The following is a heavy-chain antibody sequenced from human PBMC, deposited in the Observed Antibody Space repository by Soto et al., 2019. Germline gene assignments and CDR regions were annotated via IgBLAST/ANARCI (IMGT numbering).Heavy chain of an antibody. CDR2: IGDSGVRT. CDR1: GLTFNKYA. J-gene: IGHJ3*02. Sequence: GRSLRLSCAASGLTFNKYAMTWVRQAPGKGLEWVSTIGDSGVRTHYADSVKGRFTISRDNSKNTLYLRLDSLRGEDTAVYYFSCNWGSRDALDISGQGTRVIVSS. CDR3: SCNWGSRDALDI. D-gene: IGHD7-27*01. V-gene: IGHV3-23*01.